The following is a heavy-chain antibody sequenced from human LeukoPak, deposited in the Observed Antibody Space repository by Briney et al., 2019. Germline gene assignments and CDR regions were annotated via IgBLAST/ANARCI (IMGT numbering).Heavy chain of an antibody. CDR3: ATESSGALDF. V-gene: IGHV3-21*01. J-gene: IGHJ4*02. CDR2: ISISSNYI. D-gene: IGHD1-26*01. CDR1: GFTFSRYS. Sequence: GGSLRLSCAASGFTFSRYSMNWVRQAPGKGLEWVSSISISSNYIYYTDSVKGRCTISRDNGKNSLYLQINSLRAEDTAVYYCATESSGALDFWGKGTLVTVSS.